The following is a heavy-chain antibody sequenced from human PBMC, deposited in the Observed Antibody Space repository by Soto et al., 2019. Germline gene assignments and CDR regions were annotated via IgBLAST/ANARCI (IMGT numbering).Heavy chain of an antibody. D-gene: IGHD2-15*01. V-gene: IGHV3-66*01. J-gene: IGHJ3*02. CDR2: ISNRGDT. CDR3: AREPRYCRGGSCSITGDAYDI. CDR1: GFIVSDTY. Sequence: WGPLRLSCTASGFIVSDTYVNWVRQAPGKGLEWVSVISNRGDTHYADSVRGRFSLSRDISDNTLHLQMNNLRVEDTAVYYCAREPRYCRGGSCSITGDAYDIWGQGTMVTVSS.